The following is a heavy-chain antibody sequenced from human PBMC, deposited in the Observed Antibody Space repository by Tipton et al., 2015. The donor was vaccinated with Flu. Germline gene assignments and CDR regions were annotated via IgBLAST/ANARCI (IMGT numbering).Heavy chain of an antibody. CDR2: IYTTGTT. D-gene: IGHD4-17*01. CDR3: ARAPPLVHGDFEN. V-gene: IGHV4-61*02. CDR1: GDSITSGSYY. Sequence: TLSLTCTVSGDSITSGSYYWNWIRQPAGKGLEWIGRIYTTGTTNYNPSLKRRVTMSVDSSKNLFSLSLTSVTAADSAVYYCARAPPLVHGDFENWGQGILVTVSS. J-gene: IGHJ4*02.